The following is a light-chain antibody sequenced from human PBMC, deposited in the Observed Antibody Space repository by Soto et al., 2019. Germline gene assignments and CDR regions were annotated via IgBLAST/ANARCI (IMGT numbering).Light chain of an antibody. J-gene: IGLJ2*01. CDR3: ATWDDSLSGVV. CDR2: RNN. Sequence: QSVLTQPPSASGTPGQRVTLSCSGSSSNIGNNNVYWYQQLPGTAPKLLIHRNNQRPSGVPDRISGSRSGTSASRAISGLRSEEEADYYCATWDDSLSGVVFGGGTKVTVL. V-gene: IGLV1-47*01. CDR1: SSNIGNNN.